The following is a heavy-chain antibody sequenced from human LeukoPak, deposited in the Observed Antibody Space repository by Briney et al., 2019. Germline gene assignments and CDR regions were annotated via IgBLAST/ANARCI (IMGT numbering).Heavy chain of an antibody. D-gene: IGHD3-22*01. CDR3: ARGPYYYDSSGSPRWFDP. CDR2: MNSNSGTT. J-gene: IGHJ5*02. CDR1: GYTFTSYD. Sequence: ASVKVFCKASGYTFTSYDSNWVRQATGQGLEWMGWMNSNSGTTGYAQKFQGRVTMTRTPSITTAYMELSSLRSEDTAVYYCARGPYYYDSSGSPRWFDPWGQGTLVTVSS. V-gene: IGHV1-8*01.